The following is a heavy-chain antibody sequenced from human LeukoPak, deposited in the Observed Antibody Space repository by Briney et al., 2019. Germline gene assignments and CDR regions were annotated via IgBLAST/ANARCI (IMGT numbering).Heavy chain of an antibody. D-gene: IGHD3/OR15-3a*01. J-gene: IGHJ5*02. CDR3: AKALGLSSTP. Sequence: GGSLRLSCAASGFSFSSYAMSWVRQAPGKGLEWVSAISGSGGSTYYADSVKGRFTISRDNSKNTLYLQMTSLRAEDTAVYYCAKALGLSSTPWGQGTLVTVPS. CDR2: ISGSGGST. CDR1: GFSFSSYA. V-gene: IGHV3-23*01.